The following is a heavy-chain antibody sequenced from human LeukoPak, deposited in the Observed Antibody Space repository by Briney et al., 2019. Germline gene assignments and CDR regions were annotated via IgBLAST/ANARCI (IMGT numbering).Heavy chain of an antibody. D-gene: IGHD5-24*01. V-gene: IGHV3-64D*06. Sequence: SGGSLRLSCSASGFTVTHYAMHWVRQAPGKGLEYVSAVDANGRTTYYADSVKGRFTISRDDSMNTLYLHMSSLRPEDTAIYYCYCRDDLPAWGQGTLVTISS. CDR3: YCRDDLPA. CDR2: VDANGRTT. J-gene: IGHJ5*02. CDR1: GFTVTHYA.